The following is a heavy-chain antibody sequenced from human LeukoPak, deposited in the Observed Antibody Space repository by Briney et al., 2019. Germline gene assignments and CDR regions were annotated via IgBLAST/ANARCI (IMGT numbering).Heavy chain of an antibody. CDR2: IYYSEST. D-gene: IGHD3-9*01. CDR3: ARDLRYFSL. Sequence: SETLSLTCTVSGGSISSGDYYWNWIRQSPGKGLEWIGYIYYSESTYYNPSLRSRVTISIDRSKDQFSLKLSSVTAADTAVYYCARDLRYFSLWGQGTLVTVSS. V-gene: IGHV4-30-4*01. CDR1: GGSISSGDYY. J-gene: IGHJ4*02.